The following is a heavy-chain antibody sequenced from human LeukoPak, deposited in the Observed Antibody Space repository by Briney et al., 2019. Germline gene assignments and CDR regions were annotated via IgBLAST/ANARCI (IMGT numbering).Heavy chain of an antibody. CDR1: GYTFTNFG. CDR2: ITPYNGNT. CDR3: ARDRTFYDSSGYFPRAFDI. Sequence: ASVKVSCKASGYTFTNFGISWVRQAPGQGLEWMGWITPYNGNTNYAQTLQGRVTMTTDTSTSTAYMELRSLRSEDTAVYYCARDRTFYDSSGYFPRAFDIWGQGTLVTVSS. V-gene: IGHV1-18*01. D-gene: IGHD3-22*01. J-gene: IGHJ3*02.